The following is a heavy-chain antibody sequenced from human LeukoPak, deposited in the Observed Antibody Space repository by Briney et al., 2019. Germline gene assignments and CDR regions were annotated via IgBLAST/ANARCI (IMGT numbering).Heavy chain of an antibody. V-gene: IGHV4-39*07. J-gene: IGHJ5*02. CDR1: GGSISSSSYY. CDR2: IYYSGST. CDR3: ARGYRVINASGWFDP. D-gene: IGHD2-21*01. Sequence: SETLSLTCTVSGGSISSSSYYGGWIRQPPGKGLERIGSIYYSGSTYYNPSLKSRVTISVDTSKNQFSLKLSSVTAADTAVYYCARGYRVINASGWFDPWGQGTLVTVSS.